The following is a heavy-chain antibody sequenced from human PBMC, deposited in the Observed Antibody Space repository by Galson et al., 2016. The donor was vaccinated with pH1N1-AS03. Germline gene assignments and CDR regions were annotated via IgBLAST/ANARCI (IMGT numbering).Heavy chain of an antibody. CDR2: VIPLSGTT. V-gene: IGHV1-69*13. J-gene: IGHJ4*02. Sequence: SVKVSCKASGGTFGTSAISWVRQAPGQGLEWMGGVIPLSGTTNYAQKFQGRVTITADDSTGTAYMELSSLRSDDTAVYYCARDRYRDTSTDFYESAYWGQGTLVTVSS. CDR1: GGTFGTSA. D-gene: IGHD2/OR15-2a*01. CDR3: ARDRYRDTSTDFYESAY.